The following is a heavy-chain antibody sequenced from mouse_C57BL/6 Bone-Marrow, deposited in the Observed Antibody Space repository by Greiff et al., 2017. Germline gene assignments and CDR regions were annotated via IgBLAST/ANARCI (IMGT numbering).Heavy chain of an antibody. CDR1: GYAFTNYW. CDR2: IYPGGGYT. Sequence: QVQLQQSGAELVRPGTSVKMSCKASGYAFTNYWIGWAKQRPGHGLEWLGGIYPGGGYTNYNGKFKGKATLTAAKSSCTAYMQFSSLTSADSGIYYCERGYGMDYWGQGTSVTVSS. V-gene: IGHV1-63*01. J-gene: IGHJ4*01. CDR3: ERGYGMDY.